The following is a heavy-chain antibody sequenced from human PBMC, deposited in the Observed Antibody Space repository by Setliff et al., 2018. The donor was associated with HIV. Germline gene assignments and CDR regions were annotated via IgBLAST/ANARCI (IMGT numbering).Heavy chain of an antibody. CDR3: ARDIGSRGSSRYGKYFDL. J-gene: IGHJ2*01. V-gene: IGHV3-48*04. CDR2: ISSSSSTI. CDR1: GFTFSSYS. D-gene: IGHD6-13*01. Sequence: PGGSLRLSCAASGFTFSSYSMNWVRQAPGKGLEWVSYISSSSSTIYYADSVKGRFTISRDNAKNSLYLQMNSLRAEDTAVYYCARDIGSRGSSRYGKYFDLWGRGTLVTVSS.